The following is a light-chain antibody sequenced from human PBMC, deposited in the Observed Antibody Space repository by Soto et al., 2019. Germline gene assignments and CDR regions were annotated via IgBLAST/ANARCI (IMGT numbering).Light chain of an antibody. CDR3: QHYDHLPIT. CDR1: QSVSSN. Sequence: IVLTQSPATLSVSPGEGATLSCRASQSVSSNLAWHQQRPGQAPRLLIYGASTRATGVPARFSGGGSGTEFTLTISSLQPEDVATYYCQHYDHLPITFGQGTRLE. V-gene: IGKV3D-15*01. J-gene: IGKJ5*01. CDR2: GAS.